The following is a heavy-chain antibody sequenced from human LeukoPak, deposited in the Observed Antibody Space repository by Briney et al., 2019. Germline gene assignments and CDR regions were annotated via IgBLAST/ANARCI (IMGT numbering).Heavy chain of an antibody. CDR3: ARDQAILGWFDP. V-gene: IGHV4-4*07. Sequence: SETLSLTCTVSGGSISSYYWSWIRQPAGKGLEWIGRIYTSGCTNYNPSLKSRVTMSVDTSKNQFSLKLSSVTAADTAVYYCARDQAILGWFDPWGQGTLVTVSS. J-gene: IGHJ5*02. CDR1: GGSISSYY. D-gene: IGHD1-26*01. CDR2: IYTSGCT.